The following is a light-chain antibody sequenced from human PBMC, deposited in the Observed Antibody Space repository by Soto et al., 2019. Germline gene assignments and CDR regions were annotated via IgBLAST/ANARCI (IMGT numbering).Light chain of an antibody. CDR2: DAS. CDR3: QQRYDWPWT. J-gene: IGKJ1*01. CDR1: QSVSSY. Sequence: EIVLTQSPATLSLSPGERATLSCRASQSVSSYLAWYQQKPGQAPRLLIYDASDRATGVPARFSGSGSGTDFTLTIGSLEPEDFAVYYCQQRYDWPWTFGQGTKVDIK. V-gene: IGKV3-11*01.